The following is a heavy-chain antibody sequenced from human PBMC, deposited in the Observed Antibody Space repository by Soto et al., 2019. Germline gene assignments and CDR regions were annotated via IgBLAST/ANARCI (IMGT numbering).Heavy chain of an antibody. CDR1: GFTFSSYA. CDR3: AKDEDYDSSVDAFDI. V-gene: IGHV3-23*01. Sequence: GGSLRLSCAASGFTFSSYAMSWVRQAPGKGLEWVSAISGSGGSTYYADSVKGRFTISRGNSKNTLYLQMNSLRAEDTAVYYCAKDEDYDSSVDAFDIWGQGTMVTVSS. CDR2: ISGSGGST. D-gene: IGHD3-22*01. J-gene: IGHJ3*02.